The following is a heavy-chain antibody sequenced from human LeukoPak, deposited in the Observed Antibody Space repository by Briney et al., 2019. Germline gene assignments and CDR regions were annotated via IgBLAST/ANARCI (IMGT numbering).Heavy chain of an antibody. D-gene: IGHD3-10*01. Sequence: GGPVKVSCKASGGTFSSYAISWVRQAPGQGLEWMGGIIPIFGTANYAQKFQGRVTITADKSTSTAYMELSSLRSEDTAVYYCASPLGSGSYYNAPFDYWGQGTLVTVSS. V-gene: IGHV1-69*06. CDR1: GGTFSSYA. J-gene: IGHJ4*02. CDR3: ASPLGSGSYYNAPFDY. CDR2: IIPIFGTA.